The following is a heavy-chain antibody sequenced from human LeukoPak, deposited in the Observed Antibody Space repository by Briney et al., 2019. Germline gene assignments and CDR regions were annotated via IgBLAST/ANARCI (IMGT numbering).Heavy chain of an antibody. CDR2: ISYDGSNK. Sequence: TGGSLRLSCAASGFTFSSYAMHWVRQAPGKGLEWVAVISYDGSNKYYADSVKGRFTTSRDNSKNTLYLQMNSLRAEDTAVYYCARGAAAGAWRYFDLWGRGTLVTVSS. J-gene: IGHJ2*01. CDR1: GFTFSSYA. D-gene: IGHD6-13*01. CDR3: ARGAAAGAWRYFDL. V-gene: IGHV3-30-3*01.